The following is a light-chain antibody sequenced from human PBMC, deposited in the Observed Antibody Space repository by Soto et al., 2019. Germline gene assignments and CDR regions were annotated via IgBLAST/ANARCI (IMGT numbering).Light chain of an antibody. CDR3: QQYNNWPPYT. CDR1: QNIGSN. Sequence: EVVMTQSPATLSASPGERVILSCRASQNIGSNLAWYQQRPGQAPRLLMYGASTRATETPARFSGSGSATDFTLTIISLQSEDVAAYYCQQYNNWPPYTFGQGTKLEI. CDR2: GAS. J-gene: IGKJ2*01. V-gene: IGKV3-15*01.